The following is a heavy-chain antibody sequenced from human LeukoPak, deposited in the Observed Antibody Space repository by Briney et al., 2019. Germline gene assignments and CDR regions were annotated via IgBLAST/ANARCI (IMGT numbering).Heavy chain of an antibody. CDR3: ARMRSYYYMDV. CDR2: INWNGGST. CDR1: GFTFSSYE. Sequence: GGSLRLSCAASGFTFSSYEMNWVRQAPGKGLEWVSGINWNGGSTGYADSVKGRFTISRDNAKNSLYLQMNSLRAEDTAVYYCARMRSYYYMDVWGKGTTVTVSS. J-gene: IGHJ6*03. V-gene: IGHV3-20*04.